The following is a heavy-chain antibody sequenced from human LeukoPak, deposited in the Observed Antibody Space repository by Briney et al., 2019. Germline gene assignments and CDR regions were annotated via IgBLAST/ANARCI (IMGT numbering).Heavy chain of an antibody. V-gene: IGHV3-9*01. D-gene: IGHD3-10*01. Sequence: GGSVRLSCAASGFTFDDYAMHWVRQASGKGLEWVPGISWNSGNIGYADSVKGRFPISRDNAKTSLYLQMNSLRAEDTALYYCAKDYYGSGSYTFDIWGQGTMVTVSS. CDR2: ISWNSGNI. CDR3: AKDYYGSGSYTFDI. CDR1: GFTFDDYA. J-gene: IGHJ3*02.